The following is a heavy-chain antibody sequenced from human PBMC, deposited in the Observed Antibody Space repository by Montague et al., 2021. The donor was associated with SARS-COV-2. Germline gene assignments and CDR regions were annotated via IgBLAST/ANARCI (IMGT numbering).Heavy chain of an antibody. Sequence: SETLSLTCSVYGDSFSCYFWTWIRQPPGRGLEWIGYIQYSGSTNYNPSLKSRLTMSLDMSSNQFSLKLSSVTAADTAVYYCARLGYSTSSVDSWGHGTLVSVSS. V-gene: IGHV4-59*08. J-gene: IGHJ5*01. CDR2: IQYSGST. D-gene: IGHD6-6*01. CDR3: ARLGYSTSSVDS. CDR1: GDSFSCYF.